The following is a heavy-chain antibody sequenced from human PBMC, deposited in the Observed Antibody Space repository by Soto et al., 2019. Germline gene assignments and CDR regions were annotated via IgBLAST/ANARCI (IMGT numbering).Heavy chain of an antibody. CDR2: IIPIFDAS. V-gene: IGHV1-69*01. CDR3: ATDGNRIPACH. CDR1: GGSFSRYS. Sequence: QVQLVQSGAEVKKPGSSVKVSCKASGGSFSRYSISWVRQAPGQGLEWMGGIIPIFDASNYAEKFQGRVTITADESTTTAYLELLSLRSEDTAIYFCATDGNRIPACHWGQGTLVTVSS. D-gene: IGHD6-6*01. J-gene: IGHJ4*02.